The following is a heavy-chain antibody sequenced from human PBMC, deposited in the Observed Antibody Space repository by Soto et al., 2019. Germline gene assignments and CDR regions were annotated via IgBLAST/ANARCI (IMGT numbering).Heavy chain of an antibody. V-gene: IGHV1-2*04. Sequence: QVQLVQSGAEVKKPGASVKVSCKASGYTFTGNYMHWVQQAPGQGFEWMGWINVNSGGTKYAQKFQGWVTITRDTSISTAYMELSRLRSDDTAVYYCARGDKLSLYPQLDYWGQGTLVTVSS. CDR1: GYTFTGNY. CDR2: INVNSGGT. D-gene: IGHD3-16*02. CDR3: ARGDKLSLYPQLDY. J-gene: IGHJ4*02.